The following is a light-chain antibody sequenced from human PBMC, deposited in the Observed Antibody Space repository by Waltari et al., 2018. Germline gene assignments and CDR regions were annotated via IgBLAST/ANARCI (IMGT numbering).Light chain of an antibody. V-gene: IGLV1-44*01. CDR1: SSNIGGNT. Sequence: QSVLTQPPSASGTPGQWVTISCSGSSSNIGGNTVNLYQPPPGTAPQLLIYGTNQRPSGIPDRFSGSKSGTSASLAISGLQSKDEADYYCAAWDDSLNGPVFGGGTNLSVL. CDR3: AAWDDSLNGPV. J-gene: IGLJ2*01. CDR2: GTN.